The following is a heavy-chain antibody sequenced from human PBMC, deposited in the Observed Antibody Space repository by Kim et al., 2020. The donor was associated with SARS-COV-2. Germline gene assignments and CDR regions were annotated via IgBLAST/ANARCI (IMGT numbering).Heavy chain of an antibody. J-gene: IGHJ5*02. CDR2: INHSGST. V-gene: IGHV4-34*01. CDR1: GGSFSGYY. Sequence: SETLSLTCAVYGGSFSGYYWSWIRQPPGKGLEWIGEINHSGSTNYNPSLKSRVTISVDTSKNQFSLKLRSVTAADTAVYYCARGPGYSSSWYGARNWFDP. CDR3: ARGPGYSSSWYGARNWFDP. D-gene: IGHD6-13*01.